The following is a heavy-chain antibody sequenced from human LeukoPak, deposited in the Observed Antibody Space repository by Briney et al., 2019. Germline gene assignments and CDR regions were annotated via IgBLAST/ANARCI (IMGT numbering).Heavy chain of an antibody. Sequence: PSETLSLTCTVSGYSISSGYYWGWVRQPPGKGLEWIGSIYHSGITYYNPSLKSRVTISVDTSKNQFSLRLSSVTAADTAVYYCARDEKAVITFDYWGLGTLVTVSS. CDR2: IYHSGIT. V-gene: IGHV4-38-2*02. CDR1: GYSISSGYY. J-gene: IGHJ4*02. D-gene: IGHD3-22*01. CDR3: ARDEKAVITFDY.